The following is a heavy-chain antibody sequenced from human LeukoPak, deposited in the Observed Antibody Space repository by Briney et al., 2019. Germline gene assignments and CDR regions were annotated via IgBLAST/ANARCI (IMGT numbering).Heavy chain of an antibody. J-gene: IGHJ4*02. CDR3: ATYSGSNQRYFDY. V-gene: IGHV4-4*07. CDR2: FSTGEST. Sequence: SETLSLTCTVSGASISSYYWNWIRQPAGKGLEWIGRFSTGESTEHNPSLKSRVTMSVDTSKNQFSLKLSSVTAADTAVYYCATYSGSNQRYFDYWGQGTLVTVSS. CDR1: GASISSYY. D-gene: IGHD1-26*01.